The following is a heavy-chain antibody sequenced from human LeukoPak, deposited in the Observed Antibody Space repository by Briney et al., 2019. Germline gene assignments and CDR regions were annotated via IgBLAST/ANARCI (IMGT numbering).Heavy chain of an antibody. CDR1: GFTFADYG. V-gene: IGHV3-23*01. CDR3: AKDLTKVAGTGFDAFDI. CDR2: ISGSGGST. D-gene: IGHD6-19*01. J-gene: IGHJ3*02. Sequence: GGSLRLSCAASGFTFADYGMSWVRQAPGKGLEWVSAISGSGGSTYYADSVKGRFTISRDNSKNTLYLQMNSLRAEDTAVYYCAKDLTKVAGTGFDAFDIWGQGTMVTVSS.